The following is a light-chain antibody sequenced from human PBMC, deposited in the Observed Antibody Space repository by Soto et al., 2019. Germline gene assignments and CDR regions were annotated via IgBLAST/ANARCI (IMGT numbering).Light chain of an antibody. J-gene: IGLJ3*02. V-gene: IGLV4-60*02. Sequence: QPVLTQASSAYASLGSSVSLTCTLRCGHSSYIIASHQPQTGKAPRYLLKLEGSGSYNKGSGLPDRFSGSSSGATRYLTISNLQFEDEADSGCETWDSNTQNGVFGGGTEVTVL. CDR2: LEGSGSY. CDR3: ETWDSNTQNGV. CDR1: CGHSSYI.